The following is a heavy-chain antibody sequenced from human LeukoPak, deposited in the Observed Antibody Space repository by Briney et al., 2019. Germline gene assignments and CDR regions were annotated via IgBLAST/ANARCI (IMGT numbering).Heavy chain of an antibody. CDR1: GFTFSTHS. D-gene: IGHD6-13*01. Sequence: PGGSLRLSCAASGFTFSTHSMNWVRQAPGKGLERISSISSSSSYIYYADSVKGRFTISRDNAKNSLYLQMNSLRAEDTAVYYCASSPRQLVNSYWGQGTLVTVSS. CDR2: ISSSSSYI. J-gene: IGHJ4*02. CDR3: ASSPRQLVNSY. V-gene: IGHV3-21*01.